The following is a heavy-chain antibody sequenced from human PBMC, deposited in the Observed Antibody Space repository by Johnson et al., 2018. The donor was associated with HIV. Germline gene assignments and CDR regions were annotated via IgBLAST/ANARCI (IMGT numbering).Heavy chain of an antibody. CDR1: GFTFDDYG. Sequence: VQLVESGGGVVRPGGSLRLSCAASGFTFDDYGMSWVRQVQGKGLEWVAGIHWEGGRQRYADAVKGRFTISRDNSKNTLYLQMKRLRAEDTAVYYCAGSRRGQQLVPLAFDIWGQGTMVTVSS. CDR2: IHWEGGRQ. V-gene: IGHV3-20*04. D-gene: IGHD6-13*01. CDR3: AGSRRGQQLVPLAFDI. J-gene: IGHJ3*02.